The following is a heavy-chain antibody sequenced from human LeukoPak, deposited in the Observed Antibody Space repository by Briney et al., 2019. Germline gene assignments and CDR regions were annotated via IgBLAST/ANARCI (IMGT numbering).Heavy chain of an antibody. Sequence: GGSLRLSCAASGFTFSSYSMNWVRQAPGKGLEWVARIMSKSDGGTIDYAAHVKGRFIISRDDSKNTLYLQMNSLKTDDTAVYYCTTFVRHWGQGTLVTVSS. CDR3: TTFVRH. J-gene: IGHJ4*02. CDR2: IMSKSDGGTI. CDR1: GFTFSSYS. V-gene: IGHV3-15*01.